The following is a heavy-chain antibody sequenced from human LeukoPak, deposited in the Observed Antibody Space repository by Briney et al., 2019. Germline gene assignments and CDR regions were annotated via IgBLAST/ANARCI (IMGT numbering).Heavy chain of an antibody. CDR3: SKAPLETCTGAVCYYLDV. Sequence: PGGSLRLSCKASEFSISHYAMSWVRQAPGKGLEWVSADASSTTSTYYAKSVRGRFTISRDNSMNTVYLQMNRLRADDTAVYYCSKAPLETCTGAVCYYLDVWGKGTTVIVSS. D-gene: IGHD2-8*02. V-gene: IGHV3-23*01. CDR1: EFSISHYA. CDR2: DASSTTST. J-gene: IGHJ6*03.